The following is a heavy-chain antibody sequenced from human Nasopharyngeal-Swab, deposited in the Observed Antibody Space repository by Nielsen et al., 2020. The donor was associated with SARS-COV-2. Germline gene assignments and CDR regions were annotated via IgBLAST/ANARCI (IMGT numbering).Heavy chain of an antibody. CDR3: ARGGVRSYWFDP. J-gene: IGHJ5*02. D-gene: IGHD3-16*01. CDR2: ISSSSSYI. V-gene: IGHV3-21*01. Sequence: GGSLRLSCAASGFTFSSYSMNWVRQAPGKGLEWVSSISSSSSYIYYADSVKGRFTISRDNAKNSLYLQMNSLRAEDTAVYYCARGGVRSYWFDPWGQGTLVTVSS. CDR1: GFTFSSYS.